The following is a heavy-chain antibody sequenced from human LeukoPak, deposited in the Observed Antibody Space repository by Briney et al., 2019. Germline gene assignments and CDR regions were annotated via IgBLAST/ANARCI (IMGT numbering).Heavy chain of an antibody. Sequence: SETLSLTCTVSGGSLSDYFWTWIRQSPGKGLEWIGFISAGGTTDYNPSLRGRVTISVDTSNRQFSLKMLSTTAADTAVYFCTRFYGSGKRYFDYWGQGTLVTVSS. CDR1: GGSLSDYF. V-gene: IGHV4-4*09. D-gene: IGHD3-10*01. J-gene: IGHJ4*02. CDR3: TRFYGSGKRYFDY. CDR2: ISAGGTT.